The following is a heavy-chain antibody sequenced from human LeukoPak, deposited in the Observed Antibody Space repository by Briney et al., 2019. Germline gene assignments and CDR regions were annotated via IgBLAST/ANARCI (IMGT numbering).Heavy chain of an antibody. CDR3: AKKGLASAGRPPYFDY. CDR2: ISGSGGT. D-gene: IGHD6-13*01. CDR1: GFTFSNYA. J-gene: IGHJ4*02. V-gene: IGHV3-23*01. Sequence: PGGSLRLSCAASGFTFSNYAMSWVRQAPGKGLEWVSAISGSGGTYYADSVKGRFTISRDNSKNTLYLQMNNLRAEDTAIYYCAKKGLASAGRPPYFDYWGQGALVTVPS.